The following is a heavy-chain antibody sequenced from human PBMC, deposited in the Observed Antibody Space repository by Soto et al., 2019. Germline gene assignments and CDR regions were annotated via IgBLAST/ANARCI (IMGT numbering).Heavy chain of an antibody. CDR2: ISYDGSNK. CDR1: GGSISSSSYY. Sequence: LSLTCTVSGGSISSSSYYWGWVRQAPGKGLEWVAVISYDGSNKYYADSVKGRFTISRDNSKNTLYLQMNSLRAEDTAVYYCARGDSSGWYIYAFDIWGQGTMVTVSS. D-gene: IGHD6-19*01. V-gene: IGHV3-30-3*01. J-gene: IGHJ3*02. CDR3: ARGDSSGWYIYAFDI.